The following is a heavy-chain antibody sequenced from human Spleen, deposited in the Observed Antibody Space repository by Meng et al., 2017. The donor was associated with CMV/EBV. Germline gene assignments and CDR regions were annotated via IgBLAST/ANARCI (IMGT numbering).Heavy chain of an antibody. Sequence: GESLKISCAASGFTFSGYAMSWVRQAPGKGLEWVSAISGSGDRTYYADSVKGRFTFSRDNSKNTLYLQMNSLRAEDTAVYYCARDEIVKWFLLHHWGQGTLVTVSS. CDR3: ARDEIVKWFLLHH. V-gene: IGHV3-23*01. CDR1: GFTFSGYA. J-gene: IGHJ5*02. D-gene: IGHD3-22*01. CDR2: ISGSGDRT.